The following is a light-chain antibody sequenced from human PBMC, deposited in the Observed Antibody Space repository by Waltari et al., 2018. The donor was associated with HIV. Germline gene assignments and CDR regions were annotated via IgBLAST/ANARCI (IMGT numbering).Light chain of an antibody. CDR1: SGPVSTSHY. CDR2: GTT. V-gene: IGLV8-61*01. J-gene: IGLJ3*02. Sequence: QTVVTQEPSLSVSPGGTVTLTCGLISGPVSTSHYPSWYQPTPGQAPRTLMSGTTIRSSGVPERFSGSILGNKAALTITGAQADDESDYYCLLYMGSSIWVFGGGTKLTVL. CDR3: LLYMGSSIWV.